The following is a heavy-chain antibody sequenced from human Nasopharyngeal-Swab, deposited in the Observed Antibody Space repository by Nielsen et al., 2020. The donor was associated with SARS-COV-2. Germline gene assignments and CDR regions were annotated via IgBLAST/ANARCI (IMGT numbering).Heavy chain of an antibody. V-gene: IGHV5-51*01. J-gene: IGHJ3*02. CDR2: IYPGDSDT. CDR3: ARLRGGNSSGWPDAFDI. D-gene: IGHD6-19*01. Sequence: GESLKISCKGSGYSFTSYWMGWVRQVPGKGLEWMGIIYPGDSDTKYSPSFQGQVTISADKSISTAYLQWSSLKASDTAMYYCARLRGGNSSGWPDAFDIWGQGTMVTVSS. CDR1: GYSFTSYW.